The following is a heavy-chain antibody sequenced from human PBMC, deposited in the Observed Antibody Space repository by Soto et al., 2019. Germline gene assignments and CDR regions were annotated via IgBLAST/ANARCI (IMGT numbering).Heavy chain of an antibody. J-gene: IGHJ6*03. Sequence: VKVSCKASGGTFSSYTISWARQAPGQGLEWMGRIIPILGIANYAQKFQGRVTITGDKSTSTAYMELSSLTSEDTALYYCARGLHTFYYYYMDVWGEGTKVTVSS. CDR3: ARGLHTFYYYYMDV. CDR1: GGTFSSYT. CDR2: IIPILGIA. V-gene: IGHV1-69*02.